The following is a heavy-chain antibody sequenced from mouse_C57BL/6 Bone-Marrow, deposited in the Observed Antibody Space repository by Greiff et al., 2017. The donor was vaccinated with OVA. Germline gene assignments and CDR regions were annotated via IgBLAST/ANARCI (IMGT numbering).Heavy chain of an antibody. V-gene: IGHV1-78*01. CDR1: GYTFTDHT. CDR3: ATTVVEDYYAMDY. D-gene: IGHD1-1*01. Sequence: QVQLQQSDAELVKPGASVKISCKVSGYTFTDHTIHWMKQRPEQGLEWIGYIYPRDGSTKYNEKFKGKATLTADKAASTAYRQLNSLTSEDSAVYFCATTVVEDYYAMDYWGQGTSVTVSS. J-gene: IGHJ4*01. CDR2: IYPRDGST.